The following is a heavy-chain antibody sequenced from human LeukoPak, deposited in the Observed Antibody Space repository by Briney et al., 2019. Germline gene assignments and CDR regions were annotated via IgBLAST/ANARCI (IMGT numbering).Heavy chain of an antibody. V-gene: IGHV1-2*02. J-gene: IGHJ3*02. CDR2: INPNSGGT. D-gene: IGHD6-13*01. CDR1: GYTFTGYY. CDR3: ARTPAYSSSWLDI. Sequence: ASVKVSCKASGYTFTGYYMHWARQAPGQGLEWMGWINPNSGGTNYAQKFQGRVTMTRDTSISTAYMELSRLRSDDTAVYYCARTPAYSSSWLDIWGQGTMVTVSS.